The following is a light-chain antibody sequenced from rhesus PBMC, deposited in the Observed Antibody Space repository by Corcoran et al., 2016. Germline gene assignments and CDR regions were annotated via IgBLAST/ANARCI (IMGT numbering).Light chain of an antibody. CDR1: ENVNNY. CDR3: QHGYGTPFT. CDR2: KAS. J-gene: IGKJ3*01. Sequence: DIQMTQSPSSLSASVGDRVTITCRASENVNNYLNWYQQKPGKAPKLLIYKASTLQSGVPSRFSGNGSGTDYTFPVNSLQPEDFATYYCQHGYGTPFTFGPGTKLDIK. V-gene: IGKV1-74*01.